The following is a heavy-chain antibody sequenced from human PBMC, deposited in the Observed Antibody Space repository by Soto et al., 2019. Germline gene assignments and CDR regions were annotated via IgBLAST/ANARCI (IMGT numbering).Heavy chain of an antibody. CDR1: GFIFSGSV. J-gene: IGHJ4*02. CDR2: ISSSSSTI. CDR3: ARGLGAAHSYYFDY. Sequence: PGGSLRLSCAASGFIFSGSVMHWVRQASGKGLEWVSYISSSSSTIYYADSVKGRFTISRENAKNSLYLQMNSLRAEDTALYYCARGLGAAHSYYFDYWGQGALVTVSS. V-gene: IGHV3-48*01. D-gene: IGHD2-15*01.